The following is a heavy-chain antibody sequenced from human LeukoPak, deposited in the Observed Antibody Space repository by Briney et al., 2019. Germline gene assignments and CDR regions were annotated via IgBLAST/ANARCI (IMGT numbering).Heavy chain of an antibody. V-gene: IGHV3-7*01. CDR3: ARGSYQFDY. CDR2: TKEDGSEK. Sequence: GGSLRLSCAASGFTFSSYWMTWVRQAPGKGLEWVAKTKEDGSEKYYVDSVKGRFTISRDNAKNSLYLQMSSLRAEDTAVYYCARGSYQFDYWGQGTLVTVSS. CDR1: GFTFSSYW. D-gene: IGHD2-2*01. J-gene: IGHJ4*02.